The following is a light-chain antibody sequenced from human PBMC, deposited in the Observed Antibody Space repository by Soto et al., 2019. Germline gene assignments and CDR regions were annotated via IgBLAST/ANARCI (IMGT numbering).Light chain of an antibody. CDR2: DVS. V-gene: IGLV2-14*01. CDR3: SSYTSSSTLYG. Sequence: QSALTQPASVSGATGQSITSSCTGPSSDVGGYNYVSWYQQHPCKAPKLMIYDVSNLPSGVSNRFSGSKSGNTASLTIYGLQAEDEADYSCSSYTSSSTLYGFGPGTKLTVL. CDR1: SSDVGGYNY. J-gene: IGLJ1*01.